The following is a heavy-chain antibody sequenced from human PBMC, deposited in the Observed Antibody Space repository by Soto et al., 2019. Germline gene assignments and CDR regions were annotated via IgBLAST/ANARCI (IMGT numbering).Heavy chain of an antibody. CDR2: IRSKANSYAT. CDR3: TRLFDFGVVNRGMDV. Sequence: GGSLRLSCAASVFTFSGSAMHWVRQASGKGLEWAGRIRSKANSYATAYAASVKGRFTISRDDSKNTAYLQMNSLKTEDTAVYYCTRLFDFGVVNRGMDVWGQGTTVTVSS. CDR1: VFTFSGSA. D-gene: IGHD3-3*01. J-gene: IGHJ6*02. V-gene: IGHV3-73*01.